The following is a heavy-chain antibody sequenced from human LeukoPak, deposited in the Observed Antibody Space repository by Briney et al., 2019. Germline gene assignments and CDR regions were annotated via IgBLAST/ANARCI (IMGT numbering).Heavy chain of an antibody. D-gene: IGHD3-3*01. Sequence: PGGSLRVSCAASGFTFSSYVMHWVRQAPGQGLEWVAVISYYGSNKYYTDSVKGRFTISRDNSKNTLYLQTNSLRAEDTAVYYCAKDWSGGWALDYWGQGTLVTVSS. CDR1: GFTFSSYV. J-gene: IGHJ4*02. V-gene: IGHV3-30*18. CDR3: AKDWSGGWALDY. CDR2: ISYYGSNK.